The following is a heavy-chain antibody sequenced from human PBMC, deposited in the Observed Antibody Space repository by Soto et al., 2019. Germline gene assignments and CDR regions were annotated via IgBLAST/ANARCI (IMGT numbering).Heavy chain of an antibody. CDR3: ARDLQYSRLFYGMDV. Sequence: QVQLQESGPGLVKPSQTLSLTCTVSGGSISSGGYYWSWIRQHPGKGLEWLGYIYYSGSSYYNPSRKSRATISVDTSKNQFSLKLSSVTAADTAVYYCARDLQYSRLFYGMDVWGQGTTVTVSS. J-gene: IGHJ6*02. V-gene: IGHV4-31*03. CDR2: IYYSGSS. CDR1: GGSISSGGYY. D-gene: IGHD6-13*01.